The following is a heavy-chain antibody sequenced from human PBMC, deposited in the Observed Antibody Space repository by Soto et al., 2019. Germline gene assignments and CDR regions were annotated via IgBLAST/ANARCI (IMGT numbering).Heavy chain of an antibody. Sequence: EVQLVESGGGLVKPGGSLRLSYAASGFTFSSYSMNWVRQAPGKGLGWVSSISSSSSYIYYADSVKGRFTISRDNAKNSLYLQMNSLRAEDTAVYYCARAHSGGSCHHWGQGTLVTVSS. CDR1: GFTFSSYS. V-gene: IGHV3-21*01. D-gene: IGHD2-15*01. CDR2: ISSSSSYI. J-gene: IGHJ5*02. CDR3: ARAHSGGSCHH.